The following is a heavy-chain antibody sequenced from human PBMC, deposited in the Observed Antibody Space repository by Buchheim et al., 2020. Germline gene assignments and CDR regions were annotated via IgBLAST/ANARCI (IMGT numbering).Heavy chain of an antibody. D-gene: IGHD3-3*01. CDR2: IRTASG. CDR1: GFTFSEYS. J-gene: IGHJ4*02. V-gene: IGHV3-48*04. Sequence: EVQLVESGGGLIQPGGSLRLSCSASGFTFSEYSMNWVRQAPGKELEWISRIRTASGSYADSVKGRFTISRDNAKNSLYLQMNSLRVEDTAVYFCARDDSWSFDYWGQG. CDR3: ARDDSWSFDY.